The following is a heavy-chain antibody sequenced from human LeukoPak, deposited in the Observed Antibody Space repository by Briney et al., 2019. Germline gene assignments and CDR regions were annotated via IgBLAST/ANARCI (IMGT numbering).Heavy chain of an antibody. Sequence: GGSLRLSCAASGFTFSHYGMSWVRQAPGKGLEWVSAISGSGYSTYYADSVKGRFTISRDNSKNTLYLQMNSLRAEDTAVYYCAKGQVIQIWPPDAFDIWGQGTMVTVSS. J-gene: IGHJ3*02. V-gene: IGHV3-23*01. CDR2: ISGSGYST. D-gene: IGHD5-18*01. CDR1: GFTFSHYG. CDR3: AKGQVIQIWPPDAFDI.